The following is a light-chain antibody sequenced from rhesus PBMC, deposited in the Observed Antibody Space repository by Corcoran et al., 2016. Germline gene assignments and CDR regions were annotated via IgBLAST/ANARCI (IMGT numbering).Light chain of an antibody. CDR1: QGISSY. Sequence: DIQMSQSPSSLSASVGDRVTITCRASQGISSYLEWYQQKPGKAPKVLMYYANNLASGVPSMFSDSGSGTDYPLTSSSLHPEDFATYYCQQGYSTPFTFGPGTKLDIK. CDR3: QQGYSTPFT. J-gene: IGKJ3*01. CDR2: YAN. V-gene: IGKV1-32*03.